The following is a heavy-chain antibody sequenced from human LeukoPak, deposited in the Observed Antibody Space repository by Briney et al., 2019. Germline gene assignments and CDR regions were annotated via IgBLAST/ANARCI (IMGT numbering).Heavy chain of an antibody. CDR1: GFTFSNYG. V-gene: IGHV3-30*18. CDR2: ISYDGSNK. Sequence: GGSLRLSCAASGFTFSNYGMHWVRQAPGKGLEWVAVISYDGSNKYYADSVKGRFTISRDNSKSTLYLQMNSLRAEDTAVYYCAKDYQLGYCSGGSCYLDYWGQGTLVTVSS. J-gene: IGHJ4*02. CDR3: AKDYQLGYCSGGSCYLDY. D-gene: IGHD2-15*01.